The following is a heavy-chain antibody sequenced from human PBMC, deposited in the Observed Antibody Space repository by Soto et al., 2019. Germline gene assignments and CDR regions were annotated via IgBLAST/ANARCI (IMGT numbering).Heavy chain of an antibody. CDR2: ISYSGST. D-gene: IGHD6-13*01. J-gene: IGHJ4*02. Sequence: PSETLSLTCTVSSGSISSYYWSWIRQPPGKGLEWIGYISYSGSTNYNPSLKSRVTISVDTSKNQFSLKLSSVTAADTAVYYCARHGLGDSGSWYLWYFDYWGQGTLVTVSS. V-gene: IGHV4-59*08. CDR3: ARHGLGDSGSWYLWYFDY. CDR1: SGSISSYY.